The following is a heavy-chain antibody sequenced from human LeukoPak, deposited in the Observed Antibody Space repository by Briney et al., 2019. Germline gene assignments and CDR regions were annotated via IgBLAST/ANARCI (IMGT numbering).Heavy chain of an antibody. D-gene: IGHD3-10*01. V-gene: IGHV1-69*05. Sequence: SVKVSCKASGGTFSSYAISWVRQAPGQGLEWMGGIIPIFGTANYAQKFQGRVTITTDESTSTAYMELSSLRSEDTAVYYCARCYGSGRWALDIWGQGTMVTVSS. CDR2: IIPIFGTA. CDR1: GGTFSSYA. J-gene: IGHJ3*02. CDR3: ARCYGSGRWALDI.